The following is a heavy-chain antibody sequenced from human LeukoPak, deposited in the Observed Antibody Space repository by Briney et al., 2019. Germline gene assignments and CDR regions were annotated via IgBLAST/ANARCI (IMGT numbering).Heavy chain of an antibody. V-gene: IGHV3-9*01. Sequence: PGRSLRLSCAASGFTFDDYAMHWVRQAPGKGLEWVSGISWNSGSIGYADSVKGRFTISRDNAKNSLYLQMNSLRAEDTALYYCAKDIRAYYYGMDVWGQGTTVTVSS. J-gene: IGHJ6*02. CDR3: AKDIRAYYYGMDV. CDR2: ISWNSGSI. CDR1: GFTFDDYA.